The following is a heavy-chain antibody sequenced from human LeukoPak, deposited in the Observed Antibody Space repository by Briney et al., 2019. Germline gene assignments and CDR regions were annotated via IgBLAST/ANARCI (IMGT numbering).Heavy chain of an antibody. Sequence: GASVKVSCKVSGYTLTELSMHWVRQAPGKGLEWMGGFDPEDGETIYAQKFQGRVTMTEDTSTDTAYMELSSLRSEDKAVYYCASGGFAVGATDYYYMDVWGKGTTVTISS. D-gene: IGHD1-26*01. CDR3: ASGGFAVGATDYYYMDV. V-gene: IGHV1-24*01. CDR2: FDPEDGET. CDR1: GYTLTELS. J-gene: IGHJ6*03.